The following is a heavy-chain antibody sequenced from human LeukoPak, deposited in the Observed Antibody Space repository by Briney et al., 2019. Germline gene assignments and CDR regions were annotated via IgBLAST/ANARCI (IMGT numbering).Heavy chain of an antibody. Sequence: RPSETLSPTCAVYGGSFSNYYWSWIRQPPGKGLEWIGEINDSGRINYNPSLMSRVTVSVDTSKNQFSLRLTSVTATDTAVYYCARRWNYGRNYYIDVWGNGATVSVSS. CDR2: INDSGRI. V-gene: IGHV4-34*01. J-gene: IGHJ6*03. CDR3: ARRWNYGRNYYIDV. D-gene: IGHD1-7*01. CDR1: GGSFSNYY.